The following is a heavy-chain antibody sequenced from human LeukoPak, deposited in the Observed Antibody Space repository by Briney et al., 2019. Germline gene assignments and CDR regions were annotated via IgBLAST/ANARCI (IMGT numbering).Heavy chain of an antibody. Sequence: SETLSLTCTVSGGSISSGGYYWSWIRQPPGKGLEWIGYIYHSGSTYYNPSLKSRVTISVDRSKNQFSLKLSSVTAADTAVYYCARDWETIAAAGTGNWYFDLWGRGTLVTVSS. J-gene: IGHJ2*01. D-gene: IGHD6-13*01. CDR3: ARDWETIAAAGTGNWYFDL. CDR2: IYHSGST. V-gene: IGHV4-30-2*01. CDR1: GGSISSGGYY.